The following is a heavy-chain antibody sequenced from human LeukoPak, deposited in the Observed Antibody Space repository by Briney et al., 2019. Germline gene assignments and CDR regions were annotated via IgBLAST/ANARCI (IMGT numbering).Heavy chain of an antibody. CDR3: ARVGGYGSGSHEAPYYFDY. J-gene: IGHJ4*02. CDR1: GFTFSSYA. CDR2: ISASGGSP. D-gene: IGHD3-10*01. V-gene: IGHV3-23*01. Sequence: PGGSLRLSCAASGFTFSSYAMSWVRQAPGKGLEWVSGISASGGSPYYADSVKGRFTISRDNSKNTLYLQMNSLRAEDTAVYYRARVGGYGSGSHEAPYYFDYWGQGTLVTVSS.